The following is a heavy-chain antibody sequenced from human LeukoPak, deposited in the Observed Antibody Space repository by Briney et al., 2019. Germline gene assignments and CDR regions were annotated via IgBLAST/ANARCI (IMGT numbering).Heavy chain of an antibody. CDR1: GYTFTDYS. CDR2: INPKNGGT. Sequence: GASVKVPCKPSGYTFTDYSIHWLRQVPGQGPEWIGRINPKNGGTNYAQTFQGRVTMTRDTSITTAYMELSSLRSDDTAVYYCARDLYCNSAKCYSNWFDTWGQGTLVTVSS. CDR3: ARDLYCNSAKCYSNWFDT. V-gene: IGHV1-2*06. J-gene: IGHJ5*02. D-gene: IGHD2/OR15-2a*01.